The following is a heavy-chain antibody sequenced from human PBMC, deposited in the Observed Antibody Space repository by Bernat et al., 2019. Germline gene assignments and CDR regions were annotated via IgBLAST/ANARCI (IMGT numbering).Heavy chain of an antibody. D-gene: IGHD6-19*01. CDR1: GFTFSDHY. CDR3: ARVHKYSSGYGMDV. J-gene: IGHJ6*02. CDR2: ISITSGYT. V-gene: IGHV3-11*06. Sequence: QVQLVESGGGSVKSGGSLRLSCVASGFTFSDHYMSWVRQAPRKGLGWISYISITSGYTKSADSVKGRFTILRDNAQNSLYQQMNSLRAEDTAVYYCARVHKYSSGYGMDVWGQGTTVTVSS.